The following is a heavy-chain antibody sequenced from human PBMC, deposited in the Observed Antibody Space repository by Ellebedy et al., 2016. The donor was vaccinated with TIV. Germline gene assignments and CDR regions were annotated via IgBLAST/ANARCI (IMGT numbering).Heavy chain of an antibody. D-gene: IGHD2-2*01. J-gene: IGHJ4*02. CDR3: ASSYQG. CDR1: GYTFPNYW. Sequence: KVSCKGSGYTFPNYWISWVRQMPGKGLEWMGRIDPSDSSATYNPSFQGHVTISVDKSITTAYLEWSSLKASDTAMYYCASSYQGWGQGTLVTVSS. V-gene: IGHV5-10-1*01. CDR2: IDPSDSSA.